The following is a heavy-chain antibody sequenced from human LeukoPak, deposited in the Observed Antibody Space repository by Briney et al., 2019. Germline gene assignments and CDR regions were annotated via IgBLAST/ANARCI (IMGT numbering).Heavy chain of an antibody. CDR3: AISDYGGKSPPLDY. D-gene: IGHD4-23*01. Sequence: ASVKVSCKASGYTFTGYFIHWVRKAPGQGLEWMGWINPNSGGTNYAQKFQGRVTMTRDTSISTAYMELSRLRSDDTAVYYCAISDYGGKSPPLDYWGQGTLVTVSS. V-gene: IGHV1-2*02. J-gene: IGHJ4*02. CDR2: INPNSGGT. CDR1: GYTFTGYF.